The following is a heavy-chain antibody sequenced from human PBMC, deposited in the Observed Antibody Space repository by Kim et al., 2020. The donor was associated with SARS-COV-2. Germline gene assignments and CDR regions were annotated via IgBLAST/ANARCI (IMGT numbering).Heavy chain of an antibody. D-gene: IGHD3-10*01. CDR3: ASPLLWFGEAGGF. V-gene: IGHV3-23*01. Sequence: YYAASVKGRFTISRDNSRDTLYLQMNSLRADDTALYFCASPLLWFGEAGGFWGQGTLVTVSS. J-gene: IGHJ4*02.